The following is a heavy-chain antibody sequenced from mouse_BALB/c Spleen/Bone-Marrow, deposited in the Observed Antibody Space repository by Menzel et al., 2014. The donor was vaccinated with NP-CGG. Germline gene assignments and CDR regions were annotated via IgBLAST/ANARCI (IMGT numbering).Heavy chain of an antibody. CDR2: IDPANGNT. J-gene: IGHJ2*01. D-gene: IGHD1-1*01. CDR1: GFNIKDTY. CDR3: ARYYYGSSLFDY. V-gene: IGHV14-3*02. Sequence: EVKLMESGAELVKPGASVKLSCTASGFNIKDTYMHWVKQRPEQGLEWIGRIDPANGNTKYDPKFQGKATITADTSSNTASLQLSSLTSEDTAVYYCARYYYGSSLFDYWGQGTTLTVSS.